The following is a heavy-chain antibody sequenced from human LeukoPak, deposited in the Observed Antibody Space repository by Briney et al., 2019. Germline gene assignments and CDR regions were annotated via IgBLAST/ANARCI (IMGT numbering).Heavy chain of an antibody. CDR2: ITGRGGTT. J-gene: IGHJ5*02. CDR1: GFTFSSYA. Sequence: GGSLRLSYAASGFTFSSYAMTWVGQAPGKGLEWVSSITGRGGTTYYADSVKGRFTISRDNSNSTLYLQMDSLRAEDTAVYYCARGGYAFDPWGQGTLVTVSS. D-gene: IGHD6-25*01. CDR3: ARGGYAFDP. V-gene: IGHV3-23*01.